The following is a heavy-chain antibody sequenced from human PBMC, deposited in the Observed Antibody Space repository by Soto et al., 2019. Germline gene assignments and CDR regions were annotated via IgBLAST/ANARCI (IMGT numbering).Heavy chain of an antibody. D-gene: IGHD2-2*01. V-gene: IGHV1-18*01. Sequence: QVHLVQSGAEVKKPGASVKVSCKASGYTFTRYGITWVRHAPGQGLEWMGWISPYNGNTNDAQKRKGRVTMTTDTSTSTAYMELRSLRSDDTATYYCARTYCSSASCYGAWNWFDPWGQGTLVTVSS. CDR3: ARTYCSSASCYGAWNWFDP. CDR2: ISPYNGNT. J-gene: IGHJ5*02. CDR1: GYTFTRYG.